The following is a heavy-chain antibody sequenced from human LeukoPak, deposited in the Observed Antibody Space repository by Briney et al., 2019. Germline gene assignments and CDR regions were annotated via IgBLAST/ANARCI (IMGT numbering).Heavy chain of an antibody. V-gene: IGHV1-46*01. D-gene: IGHD6-19*01. J-gene: IGHJ4*02. CDR1: GYTFTSYY. CDR2: INPSGGST. CDR3: ATLAVAGSPFDY. Sequence: ASVKVSCKASGYTFTSYYMHWVRQAPGQGLEWMGIINPSGGSTSYGQKFQGRVTMTRDTSTSTVYMELSSLRSEDTAVYYCATLAVAGSPFDYWGQGTLVTVSS.